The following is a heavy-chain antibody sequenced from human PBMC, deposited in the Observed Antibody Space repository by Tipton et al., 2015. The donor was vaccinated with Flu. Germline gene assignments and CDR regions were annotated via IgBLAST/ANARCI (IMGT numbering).Heavy chain of an antibody. D-gene: IGHD3-22*01. CDR2: THTNGNT. J-gene: IGHJ4*02. Sequence: TLSLTCTVSGGSINSHYWSWIRQSVGKGPEWIGRTHTNGNTNYNSSFGSRLTMSLDTSKSQFSMTLTSVTVADTAVYYCASGNFYDSSGYFAFWGQGILVTVSS. CDR1: GGSINSHY. V-gene: IGHV4-4*07. CDR3: ASGNFYDSSGYFAF.